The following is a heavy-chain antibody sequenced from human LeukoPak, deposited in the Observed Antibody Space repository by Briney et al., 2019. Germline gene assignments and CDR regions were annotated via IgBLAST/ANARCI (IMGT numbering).Heavy chain of an antibody. V-gene: IGHV1-46*01. CDR2: ISPSGGST. CDR1: GYTFTTYY. Sequence: ASVKVSCKASGYTFTTYYIHWVRQAPGQGLEWMGIISPSGGSTTYAQKFQDRVTMTRDTSTSTVYMELSSLRSEDTAVYYCARGSYYYDSSGFLCDYWGQGTLVTVSS. J-gene: IGHJ4*02. D-gene: IGHD3-22*01. CDR3: ARGSYYYDSSGFLCDY.